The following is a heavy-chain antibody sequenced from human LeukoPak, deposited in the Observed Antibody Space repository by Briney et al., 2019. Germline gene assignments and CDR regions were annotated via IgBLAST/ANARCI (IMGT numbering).Heavy chain of an antibody. J-gene: IGHJ6*03. CDR1: GFTFSSYE. V-gene: IGHV3-48*03. CDR2: ISSSGSTI. D-gene: IGHD5-12*01. Sequence: PGGSLRLSCAASGFTFSSYEMNWVRQAPGKGLEWVSYISSSGSTIYYADSVKGRFTISRDNAKNSLYLQMNSLRAEDTAVYYCARDFRYDPYYYYYMDVWGKGTTVTISS. CDR3: ARDFRYDPYYYYYMDV.